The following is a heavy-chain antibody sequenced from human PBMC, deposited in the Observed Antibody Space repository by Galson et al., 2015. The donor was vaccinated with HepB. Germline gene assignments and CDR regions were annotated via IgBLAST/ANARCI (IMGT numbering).Heavy chain of an antibody. J-gene: IGHJ6*03. CDR3: VWEWLSIGVYHYYYMDD. V-gene: IGHV1-69*04. Sequence: SVKVSCKASGYTFTSYAISWVRQAPGQGLEWMGRIIPILGIANYAQKFQGRVTMTTDKSTSTAYMELSSLRSEDTAVYYCVWEWLSIGVYHYYYMDDWGKGTLVTVSS. D-gene: IGHD3-3*01. CDR1: GYTFTSYA. CDR2: IIPILGIA.